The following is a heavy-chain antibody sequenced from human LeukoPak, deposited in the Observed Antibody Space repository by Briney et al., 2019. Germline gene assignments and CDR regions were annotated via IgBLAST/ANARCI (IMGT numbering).Heavy chain of an antibody. CDR3: AKDLSGIVGGVDY. CDR1: GFTFSSYG. Sequence: PGGSLRLSCAASGFTFSSYGMHWVRQAPGKGLEWVAVISYDGSNKYYADSVKGRFTISRDNSKNTLYLQMNSLRAEDTAVYYCAKDLSGIVGGVDYWGQGTLVTVSS. J-gene: IGHJ4*02. CDR2: ISYDGSNK. D-gene: IGHD1-26*01. V-gene: IGHV3-30*18.